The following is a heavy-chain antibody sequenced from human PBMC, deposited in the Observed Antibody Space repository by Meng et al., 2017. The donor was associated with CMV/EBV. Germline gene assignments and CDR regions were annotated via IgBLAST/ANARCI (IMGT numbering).Heavy chain of an antibody. CDR2: ITPNSSYI. V-gene: IGHV3-21*06. Sequence: GESLKISCAASEFTFSSYTMSWVRQAPGKGLEWVSSITPNSSYILYADSMKGRVTISRDNAKDSLYLQMNSLRAEDTAVYYCARIGLHPGRMYQLNAFDIWGQGTMVTVSS. CDR1: EFTFSSYT. J-gene: IGHJ3*02. D-gene: IGHD2-2*01. CDR3: ARIGLHPGRMYQLNAFDI.